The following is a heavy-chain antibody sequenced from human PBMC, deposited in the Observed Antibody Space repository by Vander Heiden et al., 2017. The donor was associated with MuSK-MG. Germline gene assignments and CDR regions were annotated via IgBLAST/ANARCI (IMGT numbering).Heavy chain of an antibody. CDR2: ISWNSGSI. CDR3: AKDMSRRRQWLGFDY. V-gene: IGHV3-9*01. CDR1: GFTFDDYA. J-gene: IGHJ4*02. Sequence: EVQLVESGGGLVQPGRFLRLSCAASGFTFDDYAMHWVRQAPGKGLEWVSGISWNSGSIGYADSVKGRFTISRDNAKNSLYLQMNSLRAEDTALYYCAKDMSRRRQWLGFDYWGQGTLVTVSS. D-gene: IGHD6-19*01.